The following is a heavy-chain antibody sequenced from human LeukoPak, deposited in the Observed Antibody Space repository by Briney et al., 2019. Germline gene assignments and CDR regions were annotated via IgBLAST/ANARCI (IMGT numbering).Heavy chain of an antibody. Sequence: PGGSLRLSCAASGLNLNNYWMHWVRQAPGKGLVWVSRINKDGSSTTYADSVKGRFTISRDNSKNTLYVQMNSLRAEDTAVYYCAKGGSSQPNYFNYWGQGTLVTVSS. CDR3: AKGGSSQPNYFNY. V-gene: IGHV3-74*01. CDR1: GLNLNNYW. D-gene: IGHD6-6*01. CDR2: INKDGSST. J-gene: IGHJ4*02.